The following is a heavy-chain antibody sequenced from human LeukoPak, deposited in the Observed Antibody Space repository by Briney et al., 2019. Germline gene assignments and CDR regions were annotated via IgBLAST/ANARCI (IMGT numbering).Heavy chain of an antibody. Sequence: SETLSLTCTVSGGSISSYYWSWIRQPPGKGLEWIGYIYYSGSTNYNPSLKSRVTISVDTSKNQFSLKLSSVTAADTAVYYCARADTRAVPHFDYWGQGTLVTVSS. D-gene: IGHD2-15*01. CDR1: GGSISSYY. CDR3: ARADTRAVPHFDY. V-gene: IGHV4-59*01. CDR2: IYYSGST. J-gene: IGHJ4*02.